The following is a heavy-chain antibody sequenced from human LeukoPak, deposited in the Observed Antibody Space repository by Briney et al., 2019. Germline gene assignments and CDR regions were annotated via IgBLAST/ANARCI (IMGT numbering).Heavy chain of an antibody. CDR1: DGSISGYY. J-gene: IGHJ5*02. Sequence: PSETLSLTCTVTDGSISGYYWSWIRQSPGKGLEWIGYIYFTGFTHYNPSLKSRVTMSVDMSKNQFSLNLKSVTAADTAVYYCARDMRALFSYGPSNWFDPWGQGTLVTVSS. D-gene: IGHD5-18*01. CDR3: ARDMRALFSYGPSNWFDP. CDR2: IYFTGFT. V-gene: IGHV4-59*01.